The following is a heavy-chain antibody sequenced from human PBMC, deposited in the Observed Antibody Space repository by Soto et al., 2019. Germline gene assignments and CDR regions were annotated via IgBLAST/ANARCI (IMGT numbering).Heavy chain of an antibody. J-gene: IGHJ6*02. V-gene: IGHV3-30-3*01. CDR3: ARAEREYYYYYGMDV. CDR2: ISYDGSNK. Sequence: QGQLVESGGGVVQPGRSLRVSCAASGFTFSSYAMHWVRQAPGKGLEWVALISYDGSNKYYADSVKGGFTISRDNSKNTLYLQMSSLRAEDTAVYYCARAEREYYYYYGMDVWGQGTTVTVSS. CDR1: GFTFSSYA. D-gene: IGHD1-1*01.